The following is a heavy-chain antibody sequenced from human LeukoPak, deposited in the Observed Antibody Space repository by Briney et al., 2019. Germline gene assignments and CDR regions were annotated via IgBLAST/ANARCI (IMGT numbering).Heavy chain of an antibody. V-gene: IGHV1-2*02. J-gene: IGHJ4*02. CDR2: IDPNSGST. Sequence: ASVKVSCKASGYTFTGHFIHWVRQAPGQGLEWVGWIDPNSGSTKYAQKFQGRVTMTRDTSISTAYMELTRLTSDDTAVYYCARREWSGYYGEYWGQGTLVLVST. D-gene: IGHD3-3*01. CDR1: GYTFTGHF. CDR3: ARREWSGYYGEY.